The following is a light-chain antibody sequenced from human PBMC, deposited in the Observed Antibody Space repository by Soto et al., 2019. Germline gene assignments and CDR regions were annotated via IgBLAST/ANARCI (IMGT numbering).Light chain of an antibody. Sequence: QPVLTQSSSASASLGSSVKLTCTLSSGHSSYIIACHQQQPGKAPRYLMKVEGSGSYNKGSGVPDRCSGSSSGADRYLTISNLQFEDEADYYCETWDSNTLVFGGGTKLTVL. V-gene: IGLV4-60*02. J-gene: IGLJ2*01. CDR2: VEGSGSY. CDR3: ETWDSNTLV. CDR1: SGHSSYI.